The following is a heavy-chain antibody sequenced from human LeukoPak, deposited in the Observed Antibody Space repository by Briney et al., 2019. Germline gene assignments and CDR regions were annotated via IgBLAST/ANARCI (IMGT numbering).Heavy chain of an antibody. CDR2: ISSNGGST. D-gene: IGHD2-2*01. Sequence: PGGSLRLSCAASGFTFSRYAMHWVRQAPGKGLEYVSAISSNGGSTYYANSVKGRFTISRDNSKSTLYLQMGSLRAEDMAVYYCARDRYCSSTSCRDAFDIWGQGTMVTVSS. CDR1: GFTFSRYA. V-gene: IGHV3-64*01. J-gene: IGHJ3*02. CDR3: ARDRYCSSTSCRDAFDI.